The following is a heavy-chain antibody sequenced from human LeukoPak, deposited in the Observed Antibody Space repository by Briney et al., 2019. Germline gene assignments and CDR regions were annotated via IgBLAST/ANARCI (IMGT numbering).Heavy chain of an antibody. J-gene: IGHJ3*02. CDR1: GYTFTSYG. CDR2: FDPEDGET. CDR3: ATDRGATRFGAFDI. D-gene: IGHD1-26*01. V-gene: IGHV1-24*01. Sequence: ASVKVSCKASGYTFTSYGISWVRQAPGQGLEWMGGFDPEDGETIYAQKFQGRVTMTEDTSTDTAYMELSSLRSEDTAVYYCATDRGATRFGAFDIWGQGTMVTVSS.